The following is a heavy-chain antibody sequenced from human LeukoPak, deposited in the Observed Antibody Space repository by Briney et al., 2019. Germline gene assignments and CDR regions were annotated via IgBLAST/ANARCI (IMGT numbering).Heavy chain of an antibody. J-gene: IGHJ6*02. Sequence: SDTLSLTCAVYGGSFSGYYWGWIRQPPGKGLEWIGEINHSGSTNYNPSLKSRVTISVDTSKNQFSLKLSSVTAADTAVYYCARVGDYYDSSGYYYYYGMDVWGQGTTVTVSS. CDR3: ARVGDYYDSSGYYYYYGMDV. CDR1: GGSFSGYY. CDR2: INHSGST. D-gene: IGHD3-22*01. V-gene: IGHV4-34*01.